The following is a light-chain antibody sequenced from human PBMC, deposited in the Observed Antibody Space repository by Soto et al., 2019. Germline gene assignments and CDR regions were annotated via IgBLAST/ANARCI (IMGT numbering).Light chain of an antibody. Sequence: QSALTQPASVSGSPGQSITISCTGTSNDIGANNYVSWYQHHPGKAPKILIYEAANRPSGVSHRFSASKSGNTASLTISGLQAEDEADYFCTSCTSTTTLVFGGGTKLTVL. CDR2: EAA. CDR3: TSCTSTTTLV. CDR1: SNDIGANNY. J-gene: IGLJ2*01. V-gene: IGLV2-14*01.